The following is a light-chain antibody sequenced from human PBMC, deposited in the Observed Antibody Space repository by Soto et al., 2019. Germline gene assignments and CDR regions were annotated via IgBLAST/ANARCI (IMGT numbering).Light chain of an antibody. Sequence: DIKLTPSPSTLSASVGDRVTITCRASQSISSWLAWYQQKPGKAPKLLIYYASSLESGVPSRFSGSGSGTEFTLTISSLQPDDFATYYCQQYNSYWTFGQGT. J-gene: IGKJ1*01. CDR3: QQYNSYWT. V-gene: IGKV1-5*01. CDR1: QSISSW. CDR2: YAS.